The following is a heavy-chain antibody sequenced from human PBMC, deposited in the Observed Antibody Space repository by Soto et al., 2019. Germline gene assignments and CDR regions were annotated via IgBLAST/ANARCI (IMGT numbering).Heavy chain of an antibody. CDR2: INAGNGNT. CDR3: ASSSGSYWLLDY. Sequence: ASVKVSCKASGYTFTSYAMHWVRRAPGQRLEWMGWINAGNGNTKYSQKFQGRVTITRDTSASTAYMELSSLRSEDTAVYYCASSSGSYWLLDYWGQGTLVTVSS. V-gene: IGHV1-3*01. J-gene: IGHJ4*02. D-gene: IGHD1-26*01. CDR1: GYTFTSYA.